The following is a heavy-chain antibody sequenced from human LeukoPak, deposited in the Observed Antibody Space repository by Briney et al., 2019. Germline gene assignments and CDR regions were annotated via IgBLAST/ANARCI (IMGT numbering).Heavy chain of an antibody. J-gene: IGHJ6*04. CDR2: IYYSGST. CDR1: GGSVSSGSYY. V-gene: IGHV4-61*01. CDR3: ASHYYYYYGMDV. Sequence: PSETLSLTCTVSGGSVSSGSYYWSWIRQPPGKGLEWIGYIYYSGSTNYNSSLKIRVTISVDTSKNQFSLKLSSVTAADTAVYYCASHYYYYYGMDVWGKGTTATVSS.